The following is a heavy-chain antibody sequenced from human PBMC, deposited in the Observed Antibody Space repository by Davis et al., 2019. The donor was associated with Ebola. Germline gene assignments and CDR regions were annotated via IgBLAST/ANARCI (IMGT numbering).Heavy chain of an antibody. CDR2: INPNDGRT. D-gene: IGHD5-12*01. V-gene: IGHV1-46*03. Sequence: ASVTVSCKASGYTFTNYYMHWVRQAPAQGLEWMGMINPNDGRTIYAQKFQGRVTVTRDTSTTTVYMDLSSLRSEDTALYYCTTPGGQDSGYDVFDIWGQGTMVTVSS. CDR1: GYTFTNYY. J-gene: IGHJ3*02. CDR3: TTPGGQDSGYDVFDI.